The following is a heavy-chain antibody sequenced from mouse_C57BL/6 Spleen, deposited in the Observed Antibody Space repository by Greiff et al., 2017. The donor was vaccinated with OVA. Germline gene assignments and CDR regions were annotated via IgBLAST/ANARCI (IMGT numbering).Heavy chain of an antibody. J-gene: IGHJ2*01. Sequence: VQLQQSGPGLVQPSQSLSITCTVSGFSLTSYCVHWVRQSPGKGLEWLGVIWSGGSTDYNAAFISRLSISKDNSKSQVFFKMNSLQADDTAIYYCARTPGIYYYGSSLYYFDYWGQGTTLTVSS. V-gene: IGHV2-2*01. CDR1: GFSLTSYC. CDR3: ARTPGIYYYGSSLYYFDY. CDR2: IWSGGST. D-gene: IGHD1-1*01.